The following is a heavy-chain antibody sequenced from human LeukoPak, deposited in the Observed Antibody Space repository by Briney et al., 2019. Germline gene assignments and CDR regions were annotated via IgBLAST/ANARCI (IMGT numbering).Heavy chain of an antibody. J-gene: IGHJ6*02. D-gene: IGHD3-10*01. Sequence: GGSLRLSCAASGFTFSSYWISWVRQAPGKGLEWVANIKQDGSNKYYADSVKGRFTISRDNSKNTLYLQMNSLRAEDTAVYYCAKEISGSYYKWYGMDVWGQGTTVTVSS. CDR3: AKEISGSYYKWYGMDV. CDR2: IKQDGSNK. V-gene: IGHV3-7*01. CDR1: GFTFSSYW.